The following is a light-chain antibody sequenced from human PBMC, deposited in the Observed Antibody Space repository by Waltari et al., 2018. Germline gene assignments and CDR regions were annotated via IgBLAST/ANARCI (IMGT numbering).Light chain of an antibody. CDR2: GAS. Sequence: EIVLTQSPGTLSLSPGERATVSCRASKSVSSSYLAWYQQKPGQAPRLLIYGASSRATGIPDRFSGSGSGTDFTLTISRLEPEDFAVYYCQQYGSSRTFGQGTKLEIK. CDR1: KSVSSSY. V-gene: IGKV3-20*01. CDR3: QQYGSSRT. J-gene: IGKJ2*02.